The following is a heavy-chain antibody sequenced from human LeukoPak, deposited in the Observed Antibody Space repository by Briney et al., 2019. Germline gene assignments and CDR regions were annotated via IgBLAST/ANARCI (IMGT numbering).Heavy chain of an antibody. CDR3: AKDLGTAMAYPMYYFDY. V-gene: IGHV3-23*01. J-gene: IGHJ4*02. CDR2: ISGSGGST. CDR1: GFTFSSYA. D-gene: IGHD5-18*01. Sequence: GGSLRLPCAASGFTFSSYAMSWVRQAPGKGLEWVSAISGSGGSTYYADSVKGRFTISRDNSKNTLYLQMNSLRAEDTAVYYCAKDLGTAMAYPMYYFDYWGQGTLVTVSS.